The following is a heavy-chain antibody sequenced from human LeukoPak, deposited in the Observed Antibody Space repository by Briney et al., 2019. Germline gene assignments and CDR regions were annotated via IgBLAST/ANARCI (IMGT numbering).Heavy chain of an antibody. CDR3: ARVTYYDSRGLDY. D-gene: IGHD3-22*01. J-gene: IGHJ4*02. Sequence: SETLSLTCAVSGGSISSSNWWSWVRQPPGKGLEWIGETYHSGSTNYNPSLKSRVTISVDKSKNQFSLKLSSVTAADTAVYYCARVTYYDSRGLDYWGQGTLVTVSS. CDR1: GGSISSSNW. V-gene: IGHV4-4*02. CDR2: TYHSGST.